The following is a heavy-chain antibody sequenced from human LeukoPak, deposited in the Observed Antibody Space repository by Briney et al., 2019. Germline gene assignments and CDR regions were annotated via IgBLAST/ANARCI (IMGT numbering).Heavy chain of an antibody. CDR1: GGSFSGYY. Sequence: SETLSLTCAVYGGSFSGYYWSWIRQPPGKGLEWIGEINHSGSTNYNPSLKSRVTISVDTSKNQFSLKLSSVTAADTAVYHCARARRYYYDSSGYRPEYFQHWGQGTLVTVSS. J-gene: IGHJ1*01. CDR2: INHSGST. V-gene: IGHV4-34*01. D-gene: IGHD3-22*01. CDR3: ARARRYYYDSSGYRPEYFQH.